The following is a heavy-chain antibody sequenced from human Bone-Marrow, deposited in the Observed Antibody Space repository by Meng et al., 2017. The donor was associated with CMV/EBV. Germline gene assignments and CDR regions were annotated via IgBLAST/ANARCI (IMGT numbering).Heavy chain of an antibody. D-gene: IGHD1-26*01. CDR3: GRALVGGTGGTDV. V-gene: IGHV3-21*01. CDR1: GFTFSSYS. Sequence: GGSLRLSCAASGFTFSSYSMNWVRQAPGKGLEWVSAISSSGTYTYYADSVKGRFTISRDNAKKSLYLQMNSLRAEDMSVYYCGRALVGGTGGTDVWGQGTTVTGSS. CDR2: ISSSGTYT. J-gene: IGHJ6*01.